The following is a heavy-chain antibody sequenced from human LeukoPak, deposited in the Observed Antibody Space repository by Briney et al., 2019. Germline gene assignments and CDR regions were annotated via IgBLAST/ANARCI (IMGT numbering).Heavy chain of an antibody. V-gene: IGHV3-13*01. CDR3: ARDNRYYYDSSGSIVFDY. J-gene: IGHJ4*02. CDR1: GFTFSFYD. CDR2: IGKGGDT. D-gene: IGHD3-22*01. Sequence: GGSLRLSCAASGFTFSFYDMHWVRQTTGKSLEWVSGIGKGGDTYYAGSVKGRFTISRDNAKNSLYLQMNSLRAEDTAVYYCARDNRYYYDSSGSIVFDYWGQGTLVTVSS.